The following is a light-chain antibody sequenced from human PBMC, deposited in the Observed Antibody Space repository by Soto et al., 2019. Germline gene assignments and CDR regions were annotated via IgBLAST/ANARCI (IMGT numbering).Light chain of an antibody. J-gene: IGKJ1*01. CDR3: QHYGSSLWT. CDR2: GAS. V-gene: IGKV3-20*01. Sequence: EIVLTQSPATLSLSPGERATLSCRASQSVSGYLAWYQQKPGQAPRLLIYGASFRPTGIPDRFSGSGSGTDFTLTISRLEPEDFAVYYCQHYGSSLWTFGQGTKVDIK. CDR1: QSVSGY.